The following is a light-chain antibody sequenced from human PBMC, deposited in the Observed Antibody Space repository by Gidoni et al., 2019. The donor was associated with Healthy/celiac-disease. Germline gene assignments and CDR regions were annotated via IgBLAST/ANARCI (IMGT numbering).Light chain of an antibody. J-gene: IGKJ4*01. V-gene: IGKV3-20*01. CDR2: GAS. Sequence: EIVLTQSPGTLSLSPGARATLSCRASQSVSSSYLAWYQQKPGQAPRLLIYGASSRATGIPDRFSASGSGTDFTLTISRLEPEAVAVYYCQQYGSSTPPLTFGGGTKVEIK. CDR1: QSVSSSY. CDR3: QQYGSSTPPLT.